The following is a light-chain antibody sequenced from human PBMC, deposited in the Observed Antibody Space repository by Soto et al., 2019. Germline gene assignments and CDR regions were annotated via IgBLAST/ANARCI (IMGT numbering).Light chain of an antibody. CDR3: QQRSNWHQT. Sequence: EIVLTQSPATLSLSPGEXXXXXXXXSQGVSSYLAWYQQKPGQAPRLLIYDASNRATGIPARFSGSGPGTDFTLTISSLEPEDFAVYYCQQRSNWHQTFGQGTKVDIK. CDR2: DAS. CDR1: QGVSSY. J-gene: IGKJ1*01. V-gene: IGKV3D-11*01.